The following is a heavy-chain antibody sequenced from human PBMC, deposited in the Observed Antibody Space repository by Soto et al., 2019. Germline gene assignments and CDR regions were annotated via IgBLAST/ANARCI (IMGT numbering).Heavy chain of an antibody. CDR2: ISGSGGST. V-gene: IGHV3-23*01. Sequence: GGSLGLSCAASGFTFSSYAMSWVRQAPGKGLEWVSAISGSGGSTYYADSVKGRFTISRDNSKNTLYLQMNSLRAEDTAVYYCAKACVVVTAMDHYYYGMDVWGQGTTVTVSS. CDR3: AKACVVVTAMDHYYYGMDV. J-gene: IGHJ6*02. CDR1: GFTFSSYA. D-gene: IGHD2-21*02.